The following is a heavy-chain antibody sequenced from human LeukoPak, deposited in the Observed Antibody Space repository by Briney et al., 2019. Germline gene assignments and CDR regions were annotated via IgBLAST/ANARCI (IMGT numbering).Heavy chain of an antibody. D-gene: IGHD3-22*01. J-gene: IGHJ3*02. Sequence: SQTLSLTCTVSGGSISSGDYYWSWIRQPPGKGLEWIGYIYYSGSTYYNPSLKSRVTISVDTSKNQFSLKLSSVTAADTAVYYCARDSPSDLYDSSGSYQSDAFDIWGQGTMATVSS. CDR1: GGSISSGDYY. CDR2: IYYSGST. CDR3: ARDSPSDLYDSSGSYQSDAFDI. V-gene: IGHV4-30-4*01.